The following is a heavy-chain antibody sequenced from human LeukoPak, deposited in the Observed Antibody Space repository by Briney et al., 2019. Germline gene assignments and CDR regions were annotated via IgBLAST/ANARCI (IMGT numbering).Heavy chain of an antibody. CDR2: IYYSGST. J-gene: IGHJ5*02. D-gene: IGHD1-14*01. V-gene: IGHV4-39*01. CDR3: AGLIRPGWFDP. CDR1: GASISSSTDY. Sequence: PSETLSLTCTVSGASISSSTDYWGWIRQPPGKGLEWIAKIYYSGSTYYNPSLKSRVTISVDTSKNQFSLKLSSVTAADTAVYYCAGLIRPGWFDPWGQGTLVTVSS.